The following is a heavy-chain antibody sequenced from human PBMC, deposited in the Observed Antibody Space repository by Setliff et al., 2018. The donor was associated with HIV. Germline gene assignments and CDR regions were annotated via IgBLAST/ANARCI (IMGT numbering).Heavy chain of an antibody. CDR2: MDSSGNT. D-gene: IGHD6-19*01. CDR1: GGSITYSSYY. V-gene: IGHV4-39*07. J-gene: IGHJ4*02. Sequence: SETLSLTCTVSGGSITYSSYYWGWIRQPPGKGLEWIGSMDSSGNTYYSPSLRSRVTLSLDTSKNHISLHLSSVTAADTAVYYCVRLRPSVADRSYFDHWGQGTLVTVSS. CDR3: VRLRPSVADRSYFDH.